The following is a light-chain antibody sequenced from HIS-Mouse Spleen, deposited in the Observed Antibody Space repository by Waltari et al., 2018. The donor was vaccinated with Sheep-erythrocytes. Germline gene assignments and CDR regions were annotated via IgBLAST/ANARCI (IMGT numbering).Light chain of an antibody. CDR2: AAS. J-gene: IGKJ4*01. V-gene: IGKV1-33*01. Sequence: DIQMTQSPSSLSASVGDRVTITCQASQDISNYLNWYQQKPGKAPELLIYAASTLQSGVPSRFSGSGSGTEFTLTISCLQSEDFATYYCQQYYSFPLTFGGGTKVEIK. CDR3: QQYYSFPLT. CDR1: QDISNY.